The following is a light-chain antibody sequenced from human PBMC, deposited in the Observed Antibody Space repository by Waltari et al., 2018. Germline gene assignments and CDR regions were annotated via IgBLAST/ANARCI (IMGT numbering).Light chain of an antibody. CDR2: GKN. V-gene: IGLV3-19*01. CDR1: SLRTYS. Sequence: SSELVQDPAVSVALGQTVRITCQGYSLRTYSVSWFHQKPGQAPALVIYGKNNRPSGIPDRFSASSSGSTASLTIIGAQAEDEADYYCHSRDSSGDVLIGGGTKLTVV. CDR3: HSRDSSGDVL. J-gene: IGLJ2*01.